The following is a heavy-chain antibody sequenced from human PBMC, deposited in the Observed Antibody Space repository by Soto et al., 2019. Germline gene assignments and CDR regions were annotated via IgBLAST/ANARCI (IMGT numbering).Heavy chain of an antibody. Sequence: SETLSLTCAVNGGSFSGYYWSWIRQPPGKGLEWLGEINHSGSINYNPSLKSRVTISVDTSKNQFSLKLSSVTAADTAVYYCARIPLLQRDTVNSTDFWGQGTLVTVSS. CDR1: GGSFSGYY. D-gene: IGHD4-17*01. CDR3: ARIPLLQRDTVNSTDF. V-gene: IGHV4-34*01. CDR2: INHSGSI. J-gene: IGHJ4*02.